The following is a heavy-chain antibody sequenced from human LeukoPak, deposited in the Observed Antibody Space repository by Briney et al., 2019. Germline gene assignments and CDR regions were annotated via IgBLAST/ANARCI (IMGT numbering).Heavy chain of an antibody. Sequence: PSETLSLTCTVSGGSISSGSCYWSWIRQPAGKGLEWIGRIYTSGSTNYNPSLKSRVTISVDTSKNQFSLKLSSVTAADTAVYYCAREILTPVSYSGSWYPDAFDIWGQGTMVTVSS. CDR2: IYTSGST. CDR3: AREILTPVSYSGSWYPDAFDI. J-gene: IGHJ3*02. CDR1: GGSISSGSCY. V-gene: IGHV4-61*02. D-gene: IGHD6-13*01.